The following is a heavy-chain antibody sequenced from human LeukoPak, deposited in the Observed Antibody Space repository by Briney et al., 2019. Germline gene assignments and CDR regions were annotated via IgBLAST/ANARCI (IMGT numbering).Heavy chain of an antibody. J-gene: IGHJ4*02. CDR2: ISSGSGYI. D-gene: IGHD1-26*01. CDR1: GFTFSSYT. CDR3: ATPTGRAGY. V-gene: IGHV3-21*01. Sequence: GGSLRLSCAASGFTFSSYTMNWVRQAPGKGLEWVSSISSGSGYIYYADSLKGRFTISRDNAKNSLYLQMNSLRAEDTAVYYCATPTGRAGYWGQGTLVTVSS.